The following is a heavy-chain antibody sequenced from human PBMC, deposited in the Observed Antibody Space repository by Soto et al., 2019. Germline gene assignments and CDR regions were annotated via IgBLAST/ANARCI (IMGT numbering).Heavy chain of an antibody. J-gene: IGHJ5*02. CDR2: IYYSGST. D-gene: IGHD5-12*01. Sequence: SETLSLTCTVSGGSVSSDTYYWSWIRQPPGKGLEWIEYIYYSGSTNYNPSLKSRVTISVDTSKNQFSLRLSSVTAADTAVYYCARAGGYSGYASWSWFDPWGQGSLVTVSS. CDR1: GGSVSSDTYY. CDR3: ARAGGYSGYASWSWFDP. V-gene: IGHV4-61*01.